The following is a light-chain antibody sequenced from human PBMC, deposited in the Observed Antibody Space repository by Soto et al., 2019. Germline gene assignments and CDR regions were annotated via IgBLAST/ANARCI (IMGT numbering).Light chain of an antibody. CDR2: LEGSGNY. Sequence: QPVLTQSSSASASLGSSVRLTCTLSSGHSSYIIAWHQQQAGKAPRYLMKLEGSGNYNKGSGVPDRFSGSSSGADRYLTISNLQFEDEADYYCETWVSNTFVFGTGTKVTVL. J-gene: IGLJ1*01. CDR1: SGHSSYI. V-gene: IGLV4-60*02. CDR3: ETWVSNTFV.